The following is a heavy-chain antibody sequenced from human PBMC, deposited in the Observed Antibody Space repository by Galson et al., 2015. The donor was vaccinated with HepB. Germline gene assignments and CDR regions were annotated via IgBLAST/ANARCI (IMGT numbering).Heavy chain of an antibody. D-gene: IGHD5/OR15-5a*01. CDR2: ITGSGGRT. CDR3: AKDGPPVSN. J-gene: IGHJ4*02. CDR1: GFTFRNYA. V-gene: IGHV3-23*01. Sequence: SLRLSCAASGFTFRNYAMSWVRQAPGKGLEWASFITGSGGRTYYTDSVKGRFTISRDNSKSTLYLQMNSLRAEDTAIYYCAKDGPPVSNWGQGTLVTVSS.